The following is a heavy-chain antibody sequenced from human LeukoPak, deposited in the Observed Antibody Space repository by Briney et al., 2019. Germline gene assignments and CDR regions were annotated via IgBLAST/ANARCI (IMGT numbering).Heavy chain of an antibody. CDR3: ARAYSSSSSLDY. Sequence: SETLSLTCTVSGGSINTYYGSWIRQPPGKGLEWIGYIYTSGSTNYNPSLKSRVTISVDTSKNQFSLELSSVTAADTAVYYCARAYSSSSSLDYWGQGTLVTVSS. D-gene: IGHD6-6*01. J-gene: IGHJ4*02. CDR1: GGSINTYY. CDR2: IYTSGST. V-gene: IGHV4-4*09.